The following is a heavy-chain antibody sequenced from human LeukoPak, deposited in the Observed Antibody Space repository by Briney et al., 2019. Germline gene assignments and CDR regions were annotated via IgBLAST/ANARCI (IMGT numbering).Heavy chain of an antibody. CDR2: IRYDGSNK. D-gene: IGHD3-3*01. CDR3: AKEAASYDFWSGYAHFDY. CDR1: GFTFSSYG. J-gene: IGHJ4*02. Sequence: GGSLRLSCAASGFTFSSYGMHWVRQAPGKGLEWVAFIRYDGSNKYYADSVKGRFTISRDNSKNTLYLQMNSLRAEDTAVYYCAKEAASYDFWSGYAHFDYWGQGTLVTVSS. V-gene: IGHV3-30*02.